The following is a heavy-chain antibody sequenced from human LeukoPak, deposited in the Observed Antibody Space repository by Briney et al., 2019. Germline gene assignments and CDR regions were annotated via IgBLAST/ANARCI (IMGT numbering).Heavy chain of an antibody. V-gene: IGHV4-39*07. J-gene: IGHJ4*02. CDR3: ARGRISSSGSYGHFDY. D-gene: IGHD3-10*01. CDR1: GGSITSSSYY. Sequence: PSETLSLTCTVSGGSITSSSYYWGWIRQPPGKGLEWIGTIYYSGSTYYNPSLKSRVTISIDTSKNQFSLKLSSVTAADTAVYYCARGRISSSGSYGHFDYWGQGTLVTVSS. CDR2: IYYSGST.